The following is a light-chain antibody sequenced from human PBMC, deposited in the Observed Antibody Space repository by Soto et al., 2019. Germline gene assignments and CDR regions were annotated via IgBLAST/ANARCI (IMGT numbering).Light chain of an antibody. Sequence: QSALTQPASVSGSHGQSITISCTGTSSDVGGYHYVSWYQQHPGKAPKLMIYDVSNRPSGVSNRFSGAKSGNTASLNIAGLQAEDEADYYCSSYTISSTLRVFGGGTKVTVL. V-gene: IGLV2-14*01. J-gene: IGLJ2*01. CDR1: SSDVGGYHY. CDR2: DVS. CDR3: SSYTISSTLRV.